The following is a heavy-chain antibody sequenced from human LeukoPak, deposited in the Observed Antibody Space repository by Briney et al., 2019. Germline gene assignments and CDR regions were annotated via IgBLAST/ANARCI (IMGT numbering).Heavy chain of an antibody. D-gene: IGHD1-26*01. CDR2: VNADGGNT. CDR3: TKRVKYGGTWDHFAD. V-gene: IGHV3-23*01. CDR1: GFTFDNYR. Sequence: PGGSLRLSCAASGFTFDNYRMSWVRQAPGKGLEWVSTVNADGGNTYYAASVKGRFTISRDNSKSTLIRQMNSLRAEDTALYYCTKRVKYGGTWDHFADWGQGTLVTASS. J-gene: IGHJ4*02.